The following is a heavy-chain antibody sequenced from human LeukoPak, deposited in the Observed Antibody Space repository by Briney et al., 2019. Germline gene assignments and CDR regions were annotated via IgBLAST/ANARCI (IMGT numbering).Heavy chain of an antibody. CDR2: IRYDGSNK. CDR3: AKDSSSSGWYGFFDY. CDR1: GFTFSSYG. V-gene: IGHV3-30*02. D-gene: IGHD6-19*01. Sequence: GGSLRLSCAASGFTFSSYGMHWVRQAPRKGLEWVAFIRYDGSNKYYADSVKGRFTISRDNSKNTLYLQMNNLRAEDTAVYYCAKDSSSSGWYGFFDYWGQGTLVTVSS. J-gene: IGHJ4*02.